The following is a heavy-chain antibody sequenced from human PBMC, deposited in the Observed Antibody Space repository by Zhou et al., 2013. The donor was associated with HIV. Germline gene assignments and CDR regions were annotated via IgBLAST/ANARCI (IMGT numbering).Heavy chain of an antibody. V-gene: IGHV1-69*12. CDR2: IIPVLGTT. J-gene: IGHJ5*02. Sequence: QVQLVQSGAAVKKPGSSVKVSCKASGGPFTSHTINWVRQTPGQGLEWVGGIIPVLGTTNYAQKFQGRVTITADESTTTVYMELRSLRSEDSAFYYCAKDRRISVTGTNWFEHWGQGTLVTVSS. CDR3: AKDRRISVTGTNWFEH. CDR1: GGPFTSHT. D-gene: IGHD6-19*01.